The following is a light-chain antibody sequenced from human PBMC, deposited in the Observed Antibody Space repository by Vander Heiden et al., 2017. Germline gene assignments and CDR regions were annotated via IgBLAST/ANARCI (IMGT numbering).Light chain of an antibody. Sequence: QSALTQPASLSGSPGQSITISCTGTSNDIGGSKYVSWYQQHPGKVPELIIYDVTNRPSGVYDRFSGSKSGNTASLTISALQPEDEADYYCNSYTSTSTLVFGGGTKLTVL. J-gene: IGLJ2*01. V-gene: IGLV2-14*03. CDR2: DVT. CDR3: NSYTSTSTLV. CDR1: SNDIGGSKY.